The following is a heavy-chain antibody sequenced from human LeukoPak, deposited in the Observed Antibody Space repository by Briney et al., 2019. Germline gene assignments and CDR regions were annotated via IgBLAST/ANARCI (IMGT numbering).Heavy chain of an antibody. CDR2: ISAHNGNT. D-gene: IGHD2-2*01. J-gene: IGHJ4*02. Sequence: GASVKVSCKASGYTFTSYGISWVRQAPGQGLEWMGWISAHNGNTNYAQKLQGRVTMTTDTSMSTAYMELRSLRSDDTAVYYCARGSHVVVPAAVDYWGQGTLVTVSS. CDR1: GYTFTSYG. V-gene: IGHV1-18*01. CDR3: ARGSHVVVPAAVDY.